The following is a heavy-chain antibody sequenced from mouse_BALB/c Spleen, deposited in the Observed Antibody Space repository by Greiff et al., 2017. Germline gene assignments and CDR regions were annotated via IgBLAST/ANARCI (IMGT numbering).Heavy chain of an antibody. Sequence: EVKLVESGPGLVKPSQSLSLTCTVTGYSITSDYAWNWIRQFPGTKLEWMGYISYSGSTSYNPSLKSRISITRDTSKNQFFLQLNSVTTEDTATYYCARDYYGSSYAMDYWGQGTSVTVSS. CDR1: GYSITSDYA. J-gene: IGHJ4*01. CDR3: ARDYYGSSYAMDY. CDR2: ISYSGST. V-gene: IGHV3-2*02. D-gene: IGHD1-1*01.